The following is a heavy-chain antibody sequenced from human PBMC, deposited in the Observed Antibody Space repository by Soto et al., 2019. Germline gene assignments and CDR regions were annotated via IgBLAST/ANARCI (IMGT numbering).Heavy chain of an antibody. CDR2: INSDGSST. CDR3: AREASAIRVEMATIRGY. J-gene: IGHJ4*02. V-gene: IGHV3-74*01. D-gene: IGHD5-12*01. Sequence: GGYLGLSCAASGFTFSSYWMHWVRQAPGKGLVWVSRINSDGSSTSYADSVKGRFTISRDNAKNTLYLQMNSLRAEDTAVYDCAREASAIRVEMATIRGYWGQGTLVTVSA. CDR1: GFTFSSYW.